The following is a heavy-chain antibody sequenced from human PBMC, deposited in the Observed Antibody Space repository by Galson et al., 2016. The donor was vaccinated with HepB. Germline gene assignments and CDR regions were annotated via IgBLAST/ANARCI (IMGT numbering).Heavy chain of an antibody. D-gene: IGHD3-10*01. CDR1: GISVSSVNFF. CDR2: AFHSGST. CDR3: ARVGQSLWLGDPREGGLDP. J-gene: IGHJ5*02. Sequence: ETLSLTCNVSGISVSSVNFFWSWIRQPPGKXLEWIGYAFHSGSTDYNPSLKSRVTISIDTSKNQFSLKLTSVTAADTAVYYCARVGQSLWLGDPREGGLDPWGQGTLVTVSS. V-gene: IGHV4-61*01.